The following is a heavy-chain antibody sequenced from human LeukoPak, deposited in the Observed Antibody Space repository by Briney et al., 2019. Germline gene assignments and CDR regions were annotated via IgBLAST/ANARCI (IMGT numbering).Heavy chain of an antibody. CDR3: ARARPNDASDV. J-gene: IGHJ3*01. CDR1: GYTFTSYY. Sequence: GASVKVSCKASGYTFTSYYIHWVRQAPGQGLEWMGLINPSAGATSYAPKFQGRFTMTRDMSTTTVYMEMRSLRFEDTAVYYCARARPNDASDVWGQGTMVTVSS. V-gene: IGHV1-46*01. CDR2: INPSAGAT.